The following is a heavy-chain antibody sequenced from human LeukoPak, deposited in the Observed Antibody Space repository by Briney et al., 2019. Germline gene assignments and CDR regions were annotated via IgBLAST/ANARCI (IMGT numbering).Heavy chain of an antibody. CDR3: ARQTMIVVVSGGDAFDI. CDR2: IYHSGST. V-gene: IGHV4-30-2*01. J-gene: IGHJ3*02. D-gene: IGHD3-22*01. CDR1: GGSISSGGYY. Sequence: SETLSLTCTVSGGSISSGGYYWSWIRQPPGKGLEWIGYIYHSGSTYYNPSLKSRVTISVDRSKNQFSLKLSSVTAADTAVYYCARQTMIVVVSGGDAFDIWGQGTMVTVSS.